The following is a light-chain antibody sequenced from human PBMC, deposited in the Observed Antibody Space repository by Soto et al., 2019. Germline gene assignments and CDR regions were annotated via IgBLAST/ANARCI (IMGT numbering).Light chain of an antibody. CDR3: QYCGYLPI. J-gene: IGKJ3*01. CDR2: DAS. V-gene: IGKV1-33*01. Sequence: DIQMTQSPSSLSASVGDRVTITCQASQDITSYLNWYQHNPGKAPKLLIYDASILEAGVPPRFSGSGYGTDFTFTISSLQPEDVATYYCQYCGYLPIFVPGTTVDFK. CDR1: QDITSY.